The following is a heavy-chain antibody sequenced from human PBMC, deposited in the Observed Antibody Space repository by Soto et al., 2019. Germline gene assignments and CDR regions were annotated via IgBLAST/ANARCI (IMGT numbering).Heavy chain of an antibody. Sequence: ASVKVSCKASGYTFTSYYMHWVRQAPGQGFEWLGIINPNGGRTTYAQKFQDRVTLTRDTSTSTFYMELSSLRPEDTAVYYCNNVESGYFFDYWGQGTLVTVSS. CDR1: GYTFTSYY. V-gene: IGHV1-46*01. CDR3: NNVESGYFFDY. CDR2: INPNGGRT. J-gene: IGHJ4*02. D-gene: IGHD5-12*01.